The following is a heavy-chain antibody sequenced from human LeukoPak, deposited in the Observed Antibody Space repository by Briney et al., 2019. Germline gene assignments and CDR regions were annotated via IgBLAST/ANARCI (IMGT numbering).Heavy chain of an antibody. CDR2: IYYSGST. CDR3: ARLHYFRGWFDL. D-gene: IGHD2/OR15-2a*01. Sequence: SETLSLTCTVPGGSISSSSYSWGWVRQPPGKGLEWIGSIYYSGSTYYNPSLKSRVTISVDTSKNQFSLKLSSVTAADTAVYYCARLHYFRGWFDLWGQGTLVTVSS. J-gene: IGHJ5*02. V-gene: IGHV4-39*01. CDR1: GGSISSSSYS.